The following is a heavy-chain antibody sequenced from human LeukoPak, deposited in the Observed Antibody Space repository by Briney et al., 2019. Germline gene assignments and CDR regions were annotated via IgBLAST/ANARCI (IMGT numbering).Heavy chain of an antibody. V-gene: IGHV3-23*01. CDR1: GFTFSSYG. CDR2: FSGSSGNT. D-gene: IGHD2/OR15-2a*01. J-gene: IGHJ4*02. CDR3: ARRIYYFDY. Sequence: GGSLRLSCEASGFTFSSYGITWVRQAPEKGLQWVSGFSGSSGNTYYADSVKGRFTISRDNSKNTVYLQMNSLRAEDTAFYYCARRIYYFDYWGQGTLVTVSS.